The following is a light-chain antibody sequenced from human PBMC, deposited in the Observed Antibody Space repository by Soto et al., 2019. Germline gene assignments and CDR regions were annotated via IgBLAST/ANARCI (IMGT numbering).Light chain of an antibody. V-gene: IGKV1-39*01. CDR3: QQSYSTPRT. CDR2: IAS. J-gene: IGKJ2*02. Sequence: DIQMTQSPSSLSVSVGDRVTITCRASQSIVSYLNWYQQKLGKAPKLLIYIASNLQRGVPSRFSGSGSGTHFTLTISNLQPEDFATYYCQQSYSTPRTFGQGTKLEMK. CDR1: QSIVSY.